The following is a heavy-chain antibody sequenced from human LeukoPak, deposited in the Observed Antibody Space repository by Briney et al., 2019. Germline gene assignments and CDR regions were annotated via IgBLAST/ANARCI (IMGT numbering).Heavy chain of an antibody. CDR2: IIPIVGLP. J-gene: IGHJ4*02. Sequence: SVKVSCKASGGTFSSYTVNWVRQAPGQRLEWMGRIIPIVGLPKYAQKFQGRVTITADKSTGTAYMELSSLRSEDTAVYYCATGPGGHGSYWGQGTLVTVSS. CDR1: GGTFSSYT. D-gene: IGHD1-26*01. CDR3: ATGPGGHGSY. V-gene: IGHV1-69*02.